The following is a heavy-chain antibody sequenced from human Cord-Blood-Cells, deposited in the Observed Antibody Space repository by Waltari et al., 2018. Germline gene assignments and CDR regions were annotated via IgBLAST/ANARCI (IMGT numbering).Heavy chain of an antibody. CDR2: IYHSGST. D-gene: IGHD6-13*01. V-gene: IGHV4-38-2*02. CDR3: ARERVAAGVDY. J-gene: IGHJ4*02. CDR1: GYSISSGYY. Sequence: QVQLQESGPGLVKPSETLSLTCTVSGYSISSGYYWGWIRQPPGKGLEWIGSIYHSGSTKYNPSLKSRVTISVDTSKNQCSLKLSSVTAADTAVYYCARERVAAGVDYWGQGTLVTVSS.